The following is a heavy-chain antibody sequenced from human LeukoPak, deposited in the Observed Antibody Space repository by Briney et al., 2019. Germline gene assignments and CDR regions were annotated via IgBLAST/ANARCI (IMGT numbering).Heavy chain of an antibody. V-gene: IGHV1-69*05. CDR3: ARGGRQGYYDSSGYYLFDY. CDR1: GGTFSSYA. D-gene: IGHD3-22*01. Sequence: SVKVSCKASGGTFSSYAISWVRQAPGQGLEWMGGIIPIFGTANYAQKFQGRVTITTDESTSTAYMELSSLRSEDTAVYYCARGGRQGYYDSSGYYLFDYWGQGTLVTVSS. J-gene: IGHJ4*02. CDR2: IIPIFGTA.